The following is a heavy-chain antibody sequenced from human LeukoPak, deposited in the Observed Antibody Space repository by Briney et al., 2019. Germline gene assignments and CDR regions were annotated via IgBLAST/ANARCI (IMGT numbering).Heavy chain of an antibody. J-gene: IGHJ5*02. V-gene: IGHV3-66*02. CDR1: GFTVSSNY. CDR3: ARQHYYGSGSYENWFDP. CDR2: IYSGGST. D-gene: IGHD3-10*01. Sequence: PGGSLRLSCAASGFTVSSNYMSWVRQAPGKGLEWVSVIYSGGSTYYADSVKGRFTISRDNSKNTLYLQMNSLRAEDTAVYYCARQHYYGSGSYENWFDPWGQGTLVTVSS.